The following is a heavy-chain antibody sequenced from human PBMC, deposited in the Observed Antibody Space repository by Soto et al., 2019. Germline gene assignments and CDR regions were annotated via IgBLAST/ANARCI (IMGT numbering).Heavy chain of an antibody. D-gene: IGHD3-10*01. CDR3: TTDFKWSGGDY. Sequence: EVQLVESGGGLVKPGGSLRLSCVVSGLTFRGAWVNWVRQAPGKGLEWVGRIRGTTEGGTTDYAAPVEGRFTISRDDSKNTVYLQSNSLKVEDTGIYHCTTDFKWSGGDYWGQGTLVSVSS. J-gene: IGHJ4*02. CDR1: GLTFRGAW. CDR2: IRGTTEGGTT. V-gene: IGHV3-15*07.